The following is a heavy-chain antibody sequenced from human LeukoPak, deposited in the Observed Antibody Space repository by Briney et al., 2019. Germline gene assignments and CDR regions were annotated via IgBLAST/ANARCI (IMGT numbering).Heavy chain of an antibody. J-gene: IGHJ5*02. Sequence: PGGSLRLSCAASGFTFSSYSMNWVRQAPGKGLEWVSSISSSSSYIYYADSVKGRFTISRDNAKNSLYLQMNSLRAEDTAVYYCARGFVFGGVIAGFNWFAPWGQGNLVTVSS. V-gene: IGHV3-21*01. CDR2: ISSSSSYI. D-gene: IGHD3-16*02. CDR1: GFTFSSYS. CDR3: ARGFVFGGVIAGFNWFAP.